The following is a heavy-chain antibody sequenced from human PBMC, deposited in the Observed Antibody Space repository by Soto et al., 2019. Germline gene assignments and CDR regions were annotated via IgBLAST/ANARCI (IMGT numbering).Heavy chain of an antibody. J-gene: IGHJ5*02. CDR3: ASRRYYGSGSHDP. Sequence: SETLSLTCTVSGGSISSSSYYWGWIRQPPGKGLEWIGSIYYSGSTYYNPSLKSRVTISVDTSKNQFSLKLSSVTAADTAVYYWASRRYYGSGSHDPWGQGTRVTVAS. D-gene: IGHD3-10*01. CDR1: GGSISSSSYY. CDR2: IYYSGST. V-gene: IGHV4-39*01.